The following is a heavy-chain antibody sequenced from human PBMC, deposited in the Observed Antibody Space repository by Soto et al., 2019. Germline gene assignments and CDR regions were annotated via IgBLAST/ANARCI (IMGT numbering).Heavy chain of an antibody. J-gene: IGHJ5*02. D-gene: IGHD3-3*01. Sequence: PGGSLGLSCAASGFTVSSNYMSWVRQAPGKGLEWVSVIYSGGSTYYADSVKGRFTISRDNSKNTLYLQMNSLRAEDTAVYYCAVLRFLEWNNWFDPWGQGTLVTVSS. CDR2: IYSGGST. CDR1: GFTVSSNY. V-gene: IGHV3-53*01. CDR3: AVLRFLEWNNWFDP.